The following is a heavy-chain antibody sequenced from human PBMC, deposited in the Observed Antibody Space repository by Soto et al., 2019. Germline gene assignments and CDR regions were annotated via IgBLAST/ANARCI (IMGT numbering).Heavy chain of an antibody. D-gene: IGHD6-13*01. CDR2: IDWDGDR. CDR1: GFSPSTTAMR. V-gene: IGHV2-70*04. CDR3: ARDIAAAGFDY. Sequence: SGPTLVNPTHTLTLTCTFSGFSPSTTAMRVSWVRQAPGKALEWLARIDWDGDRFYSTSLKTRLTISKDTSKNQVVLIMTNMNPVDTATYYCARDIAAAGFDYWGQGTLVTVSS. J-gene: IGHJ4*02.